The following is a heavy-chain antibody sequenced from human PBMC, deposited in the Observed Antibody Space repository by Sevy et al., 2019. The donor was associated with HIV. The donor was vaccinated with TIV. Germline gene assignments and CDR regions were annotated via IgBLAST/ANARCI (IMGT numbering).Heavy chain of an antibody. J-gene: IGHJ3*02. V-gene: IGHV4-34*01. Sequence: SETLSLTCAVYGGSFSGYYGSWIRQPPGKGLEWIGEINHSGSTNYNPSLKSRVTISLDTSKNQFSLKLSSVTAADTAVYYCARHCGGDCTHAFDIWGQGTMVTVSS. D-gene: IGHD2-21*02. CDR2: INHSGST. CDR1: GGSFSGYY. CDR3: ARHCGGDCTHAFDI.